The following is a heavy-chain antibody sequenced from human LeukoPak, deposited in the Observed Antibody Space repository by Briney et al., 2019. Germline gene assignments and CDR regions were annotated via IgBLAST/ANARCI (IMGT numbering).Heavy chain of an antibody. CDR1: GFTVSSNY. CDR3: AREARYYDILTGYHNYSGVDV. J-gene: IGHJ6*02. V-gene: IGHV3-66*01. D-gene: IGHD3-9*01. CDR2: IYGGGTT. Sequence: GGSLRLSCAGSGFTVSSNYMTWVRQAPGKGLEYVSAIYGGGTTYYADSVKGRFTISRDSSSNTLHLQMNSLRAEDTAVYYCAREARYYDILTGYHNYSGVDVWGQGTTVTVSS.